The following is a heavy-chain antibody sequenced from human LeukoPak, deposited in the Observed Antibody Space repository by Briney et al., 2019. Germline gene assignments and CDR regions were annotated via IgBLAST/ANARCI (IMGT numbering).Heavy chain of an antibody. V-gene: IGHV3-30*04. J-gene: IGHJ4*02. CDR1: GFTFSSYA. CDR2: ISYDGSNK. CDR3: ARDGFVGYSYGFFFDY. Sequence: GGSLRLSCAASGFTFSSYAMHWVRQAPGKGLEWVAVISYDGSNKYYADSVKGRFTISRDNSKNTLYLRMNSLRAEDTAVYYCARDGFVGYSYGFFFDYWGQGTLVTVSS. D-gene: IGHD5-18*01.